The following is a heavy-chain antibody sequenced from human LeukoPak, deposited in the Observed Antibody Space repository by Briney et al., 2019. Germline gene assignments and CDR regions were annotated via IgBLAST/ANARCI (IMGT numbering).Heavy chain of an antibody. CDR1: GFTFSNFG. D-gene: IGHD3-22*01. J-gene: IGHJ5*01. Sequence: GRSLRLSCAASGFTFSNFGMHWVRQAPDKGLEWVAVIYNDGSNQLYGDSVMGRFTISRDNSKSTLSLQMNSLSAEDTAVYYCAKDASGPYYSLFDSWGQGTLVTVSS. CDR2: IYNDGSNQ. CDR3: AKDASGPYYSLFDS. V-gene: IGHV3-30*18.